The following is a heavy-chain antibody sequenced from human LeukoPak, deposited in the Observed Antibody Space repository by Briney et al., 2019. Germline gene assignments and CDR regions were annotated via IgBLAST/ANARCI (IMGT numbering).Heavy chain of an antibody. V-gene: IGHV3-23*01. D-gene: IGHD6-19*01. CDR2: LSGGGSSA. CDR3: AKDRHWLALDD. Sequence: GGSLRLSCAASGFRFSSYGMSWVRQAPGKGLERVSALSGGGSSAYYADSVKGRFTISRDNSKNTLYVQMNSLRAEDTAVYYCAKDRHWLALDDWGQGTLVTVSS. CDR1: GFRFSSYG. J-gene: IGHJ4*02.